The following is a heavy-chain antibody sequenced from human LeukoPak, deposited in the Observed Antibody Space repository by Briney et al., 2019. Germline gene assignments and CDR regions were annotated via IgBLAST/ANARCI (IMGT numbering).Heavy chain of an antibody. J-gene: IGHJ4*02. D-gene: IGHD5-18*01. CDR1: GFTFSTFA. Sequence: GGSLRLSCAASGFTFSTFAMIWVRQPPGKGLEWVSSIFQGGGEIHYADSVRGRFTISRDNSKSTLFLQMNSLRVEDTAIYYCATYRQVLLPFESWGQGTLVTVSS. CDR3: ATYRQVLLPFES. CDR2: IFQGGGEI. V-gene: IGHV3-23*01.